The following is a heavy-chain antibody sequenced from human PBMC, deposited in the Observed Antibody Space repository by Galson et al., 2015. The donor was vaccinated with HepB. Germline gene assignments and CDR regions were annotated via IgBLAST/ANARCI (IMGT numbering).Heavy chain of an antibody. CDR3: ARSSMLINDAFDL. D-gene: IGHD3-10*02. V-gene: IGHV2-5*02. CDR2: IFWDDDR. J-gene: IGHJ3*01. Sequence: PALVKPTQTLTLTCNFSGFSLNTSEVGVGWIRQPPGKALEWLALIFWDDDRRYSPSLKSRLTITKDTSRNQVVLTMTYMGPVDTATYYCARSSMLINDAFDLWGQGTMVTVSS. CDR1: GFSLNTSEVG.